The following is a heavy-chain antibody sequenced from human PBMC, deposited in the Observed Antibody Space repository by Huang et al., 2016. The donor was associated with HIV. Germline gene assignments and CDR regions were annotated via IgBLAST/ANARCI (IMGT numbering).Heavy chain of an antibody. Sequence: QVQLQQWGAGLLKPSETLSLTCAVYGGSFSGYYWSWIRQPPGKGLEWIGEINHSGSTNYNPSRKSRVTISVDTSKNQFSLKRSSVTAADTAVYYCARRRMGYGGAPFDYWGQGTLVTVSS. D-gene: IGHD4-17*01. CDR3: ARRRMGYGGAPFDY. J-gene: IGHJ4*02. CDR1: GGSFSGYY. V-gene: IGHV4-34*01. CDR2: INHSGST.